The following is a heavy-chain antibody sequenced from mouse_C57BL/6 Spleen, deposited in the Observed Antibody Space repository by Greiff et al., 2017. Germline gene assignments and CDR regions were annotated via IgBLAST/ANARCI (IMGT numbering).Heavy chain of an antibody. Sequence: VQLKESGGDLVKPGGSLKLSCAASGFTFSRYGMSWVRQTPDKRLEWVATISSGGSYTYYPDRVKGRFTISRDNAKNTLYLQMRSLKSEDTAMDYCSRYYGSSPDWFAYWGQVTLVTVSA. D-gene: IGHD1-1*01. V-gene: IGHV5-6*01. CDR3: SRYYGSSPDWFAY. J-gene: IGHJ3*01. CDR2: ISSGGSYT. CDR1: GFTFSRYG.